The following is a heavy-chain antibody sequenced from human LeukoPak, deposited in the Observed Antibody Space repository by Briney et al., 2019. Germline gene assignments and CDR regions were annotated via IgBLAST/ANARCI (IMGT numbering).Heavy chain of an antibody. J-gene: IGHJ4*02. CDR3: VKGGLEMVTDPAGFFDY. CDR2: ISGDGDTK. V-gene: IGHV3-23*01. D-gene: IGHD5-24*01. CDR1: GFVFTGFA. Sequence: GGSLRLSCAASGFVFTGFAMSWVRQAPGKGLEWVSSISGDGDTKYYADSVKGRCTFSRDNSKNTLYLQMNSPRAEDTAIYYCVKGGLEMVTDPAGFFDYWGQGILVTVSS.